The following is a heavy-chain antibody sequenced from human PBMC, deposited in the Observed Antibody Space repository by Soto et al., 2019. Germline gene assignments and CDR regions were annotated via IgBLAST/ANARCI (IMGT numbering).Heavy chain of an antibody. J-gene: IGHJ4*02. CDR3: ARIGYAGSSWYGDEYLLDY. D-gene: IGHD6-13*01. CDR2: IFSNDEK. CDR1: GFSLSNARMG. V-gene: IGHV2-26*01. Sequence: QVTLKESGPVLVKPTETLTLTCTVSGFSLSNARMGASWIRQPPGKALEWLAHIFSNDEKSYSTSLKSRLTISKDTSKSQVVLTMTNMDPVDTATYYCARIGYAGSSWYGDEYLLDYWGQGTLVTVSS.